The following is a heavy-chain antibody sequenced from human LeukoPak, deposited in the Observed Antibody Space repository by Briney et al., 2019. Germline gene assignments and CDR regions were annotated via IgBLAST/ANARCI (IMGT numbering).Heavy chain of an antibody. CDR2: IYYSGST. CDR1: GGSISSGGYY. V-gene: IGHV4-31*03. Sequence: PSETLSLTCTVSGGSISSGGYYWSWIRQHPGKGLEWIGYIYYSGSTYYNPSLKSRVTISVDTSKNQFSLKLSSVTAADTAVYYCARPMVYAIAAFDIWGQGTMVTVSS. CDR3: ARPMVYAIAAFDI. D-gene: IGHD2-8*01. J-gene: IGHJ3*02.